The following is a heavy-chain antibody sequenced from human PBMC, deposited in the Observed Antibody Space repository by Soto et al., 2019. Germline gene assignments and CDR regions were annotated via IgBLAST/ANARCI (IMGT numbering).Heavy chain of an antibody. D-gene: IGHD3-3*01. CDR3: ARDLYPCGITIFGVVTPYYFDY. J-gene: IGHJ4*02. CDR2: INAGNGNT. Sequence: QVQLVQSGAEVKKPGDSVKVTCKASGYTFTSYAMHWVRQAPGQRLEWMGWINAGNGNTKYSQKFQGRVTITRDTSASTAYMELSSLRSEDTAVYYCARDLYPCGITIFGVVTPYYFDYWGQGTLVTVSS. V-gene: IGHV1-3*01. CDR1: GYTFTSYA.